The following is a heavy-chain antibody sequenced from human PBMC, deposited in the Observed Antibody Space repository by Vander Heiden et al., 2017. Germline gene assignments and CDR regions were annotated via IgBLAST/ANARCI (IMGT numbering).Heavy chain of an antibody. CDR1: GGSISSGGYY. Sequence: QVQLQESGPGLVKPSQTLSLTCTVSGGSISSGGYYWSWIRQHPGKGREWIGYIYYSGSTYYNPSLKSRVTISVDTSKNQFSLKLSSVTAADTAVYYCARGNIVATYYFDYWGQGTLVTVSS. CDR2: IYYSGST. D-gene: IGHD5-12*01. CDR3: ARGNIVATYYFDY. V-gene: IGHV4-31*03. J-gene: IGHJ4*02.